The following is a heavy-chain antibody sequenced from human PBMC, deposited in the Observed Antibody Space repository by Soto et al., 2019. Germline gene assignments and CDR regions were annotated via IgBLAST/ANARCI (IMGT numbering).Heavy chain of an antibody. J-gene: IGHJ3*02. Sequence: QVELQQWGAGLLKPPETLSLTCAVYGGSFSGYYWSWIRQPPGKGLEWSGEINDSGSTNYNPSLTGRVTISVDTSKRKYSLKLSTVTAAGTVVYDCARADSGGLDAFDIWGQGTMVTVSS. CDR3: ARADSGGLDAFDI. D-gene: IGHD1-26*01. CDR1: GGSFSGYY. V-gene: IGHV4-34*01. CDR2: INDSGST.